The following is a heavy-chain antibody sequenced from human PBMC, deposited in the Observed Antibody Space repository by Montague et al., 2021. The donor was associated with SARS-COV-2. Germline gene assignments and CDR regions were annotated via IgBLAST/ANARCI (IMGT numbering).Heavy chain of an antibody. CDR1: GFPFSRHA. V-gene: IGHV3-23*01. D-gene: IGHD3-10*01. CDR2: ISISGDRT. Sequence: RLSWSASGFPFSRHAMTWVRQVPGKGLEWMSAISISGDRTYYADSVKGRFTISRDNSKNTLFLQMNSLRGEDTAIYYCANEIRPNDYWGRGTLVTVSS. CDR3: ANEIRPNDY. J-gene: IGHJ4*02.